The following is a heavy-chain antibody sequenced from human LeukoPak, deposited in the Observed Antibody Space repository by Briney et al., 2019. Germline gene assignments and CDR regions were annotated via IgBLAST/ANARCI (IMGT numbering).Heavy chain of an antibody. CDR2: INPSGGST. J-gene: IGHJ6*02. D-gene: IGHD2-2*03. CDR3: ARGGYCSSTSCYALYYCYYYGMDV. Sequence: ASVKVSCKASGYTFTSYYMHWVRQAPGQGLEWMGIINPSGGSTSYAQKFQGRVTMTRDTSTSTVYMELSSLRSEDTAVYYCARGGYCSSTSCYALYYCYYYGMDVWGQGTTVTVSS. V-gene: IGHV1-46*01. CDR1: GYTFTSYY.